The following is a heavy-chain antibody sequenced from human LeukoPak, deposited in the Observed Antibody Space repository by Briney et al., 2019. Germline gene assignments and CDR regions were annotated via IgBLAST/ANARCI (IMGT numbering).Heavy chain of an antibody. CDR3: ASSGYDGIDY. V-gene: IGHV4-34*01. CDR2: INHSGST. J-gene: IGHJ4*02. CDR1: GGSFSGYY. Sequence: SXTLSLTCAVYGGSFSGYYWNWIRQPPGKGLEWIGEINHSGSTNYIPSLKSRVTISVDTSKNQFSLKLSSVTAADTAVYYCASSGYDGIDYWGQGTLVTVSS. D-gene: IGHD5-12*01.